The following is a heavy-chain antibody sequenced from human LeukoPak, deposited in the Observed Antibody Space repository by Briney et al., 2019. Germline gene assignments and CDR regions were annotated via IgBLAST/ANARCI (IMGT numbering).Heavy chain of an antibody. J-gene: IGHJ3*02. CDR1: GVSISSYY. D-gene: IGHD4-23*01. CDR2: IYYSGST. CDR3: AAPVVTNAFDI. Sequence: PSETLSLTCTVSGVSISSYYWSWIRQPPGKGLEWIGYIYYSGSTNYNPSLKSRVTISVDTSKNQFSLKLSSVTAADTAVYYCAAPVVTNAFDIWGQGTMVTVSS. V-gene: IGHV4-59*01.